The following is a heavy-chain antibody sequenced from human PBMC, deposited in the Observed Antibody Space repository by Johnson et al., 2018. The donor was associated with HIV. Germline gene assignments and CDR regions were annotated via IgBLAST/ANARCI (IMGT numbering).Heavy chain of an antibody. J-gene: IGHJ3*01. CDR3: ARDRGYWDAFDV. CDR2: ISSSGGTI. CDR1: GFTFTSYA. Sequence: CAASGFTFTSYAMHWIRQTPGKGLEWVAYISSSGGTIYYADSVKGRVSISRDNAKNSLYLQMNSLRAEDTAVYYCARDRGYWDAFDVWGQGTMVTVSS. V-gene: IGHV3-48*03. D-gene: IGHD3-22*01.